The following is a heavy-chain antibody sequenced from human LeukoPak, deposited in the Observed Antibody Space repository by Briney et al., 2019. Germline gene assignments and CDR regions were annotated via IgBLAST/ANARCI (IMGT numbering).Heavy chain of an antibody. CDR2: IIPILGIA. CDR1: GGTFSSYA. V-gene: IGHV1-69*04. D-gene: IGHD6-13*01. J-gene: IGHJ4*02. Sequence: GASVKVSCKASGGTFSSYAISWVRQAPGQGLEWMGRIIPILGIANYAQKFQGRVTITADKSTSTACMELSSLRSEDTAVYYCARVFSSSWYLYFDYWGQGTLVTVSS. CDR3: ARVFSSSWYLYFDY.